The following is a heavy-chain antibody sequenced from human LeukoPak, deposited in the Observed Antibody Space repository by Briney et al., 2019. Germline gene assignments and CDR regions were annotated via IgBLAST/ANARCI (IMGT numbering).Heavy chain of an antibody. V-gene: IGHV3-23*01. CDR1: GFTFSSYA. Sequence: GGSLRLSCAASGFTFSSYAMSWVRQAPGKGLEWVSAISGSGGSTYYADSVKGRFTISRDNSKNTLYLQMNSLRAEDTAVYYCAKDRERIPAAIWWFDPWGQGTLVTVSS. J-gene: IGHJ5*02. CDR2: ISGSGGST. D-gene: IGHD2-2*01. CDR3: AKDRERIPAAIWWFDP.